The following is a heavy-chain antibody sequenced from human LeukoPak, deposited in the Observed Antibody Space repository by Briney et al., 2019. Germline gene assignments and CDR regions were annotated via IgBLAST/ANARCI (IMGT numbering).Heavy chain of an antibody. CDR3: ARDPSHWYFDL. J-gene: IGHJ2*01. V-gene: IGHV4-59*01. CDR2: IYSSGST. CDR1: GGSMNGYY. Sequence: PSETLSLTCNVSGGSMNGYYWSWIRQPPGKGLQWIGYIYSSGSTNYNPSLQSRVTISVDTSKNQFSLKLSSVTAADTVVYYCARDPSHWYFDLWGRGTLVTVSS.